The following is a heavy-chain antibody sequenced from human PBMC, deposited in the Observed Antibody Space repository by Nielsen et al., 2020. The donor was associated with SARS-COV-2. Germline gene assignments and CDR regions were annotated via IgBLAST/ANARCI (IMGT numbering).Heavy chain of an antibody. CDR3: ARGSQQLVPPHFDY. Sequence: TLSLTCTVSGGSISSGDYYWSWIRQPPGKGLEWIGYIYYSGSTYYNPSLKSRVTISVDTSKNQFSLKLSSVTAADTAVYYCARGSQQLVPPHFDYWGQGTLVTVSS. CDR1: GGSISSGDYY. V-gene: IGHV4-30-4*01. J-gene: IGHJ4*02. D-gene: IGHD6-13*01. CDR2: IYYSGST.